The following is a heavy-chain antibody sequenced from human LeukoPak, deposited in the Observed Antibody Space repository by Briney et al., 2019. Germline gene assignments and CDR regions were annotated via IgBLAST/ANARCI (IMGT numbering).Heavy chain of an antibody. CDR1: GYSFTSYW. J-gene: IGHJ4*02. D-gene: IGHD2-15*01. CDR3: ARHLGHSGICSGGSCYLLLDY. CDR2: IYPGDSDT. Sequence: GESLKISYKGSGYSFTSYWIGWVRQMPGKGLEWMGIIYPGDSDTRYSPSFQGQVTISADKSISTAYLQWSSLKASDTAMYCCARHLGHSGICSGGSCYLLLDYWGQGTLVTVSS. V-gene: IGHV5-51*01.